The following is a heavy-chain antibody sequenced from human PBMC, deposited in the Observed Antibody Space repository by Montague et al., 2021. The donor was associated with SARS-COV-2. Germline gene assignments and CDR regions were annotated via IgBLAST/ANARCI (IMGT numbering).Heavy chain of an antibody. Sequence: SETLSLTCAVYGGSFSNYYWTWTRRPPGKGLEWIGDINHSGGTNINPYLKSRVSISVDTSKNQFSLKLTSVTAADTAAYYCARGLSGSLNGGWVPIALFDFYHYMDVWGKGTTATVSS. CDR2: INHSGGT. CDR1: GGSFSNYY. V-gene: IGHV4-34*01. CDR3: ARGLSGSLNGGWVPIALFDFYHYMDV. D-gene: IGHD1-26*01. J-gene: IGHJ6*03.